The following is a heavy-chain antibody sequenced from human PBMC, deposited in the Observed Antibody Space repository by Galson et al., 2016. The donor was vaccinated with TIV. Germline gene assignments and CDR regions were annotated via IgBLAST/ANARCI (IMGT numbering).Heavy chain of an antibody. CDR3: ARDPGYFVY. J-gene: IGHJ4*02. V-gene: IGHV1-3*01. CDR2: INPVIGNT. CDR1: GYTFTLHT. D-gene: IGHD1-1*01. Sequence: SVKVSCKASGYTFTLHTMRWVRQAPGQRLEWMGWINPVIGNTKYAQKFQGRATITRDKSTSTAYMELRSLRSEDTAVYYCARDPGYFVYWGQGTLVTVSS.